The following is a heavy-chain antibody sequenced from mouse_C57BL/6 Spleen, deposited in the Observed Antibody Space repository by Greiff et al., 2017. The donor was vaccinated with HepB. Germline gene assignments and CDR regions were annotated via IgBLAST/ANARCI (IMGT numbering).Heavy chain of an antibody. J-gene: IGHJ2*01. CDR3: ARLITTVVEDYFDY. CDR1: GYAFSSSW. V-gene: IGHV1-82*01. D-gene: IGHD1-1*01. CDR2: IYPGDGDT. Sequence: QVQLQQSGPELVKPGASVKISCKASGYAFSSSWMNWVKQRPGKGLEWIGRIYPGDGDTNYNGKFKGKATLTADKSSSTAYMQLSSLTSEDSAVYFCARLITTVVEDYFDYWGQGTTLTVSS.